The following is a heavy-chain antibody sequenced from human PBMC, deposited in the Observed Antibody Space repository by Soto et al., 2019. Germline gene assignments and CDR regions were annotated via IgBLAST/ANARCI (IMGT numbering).Heavy chain of an antibody. CDR3: ARGTYYYDSSGYTPDY. Sequence: QVQLVQSGAEVKKPGASVKVSCKASGYTFTSYDITWVRQATGQGLEWMGWMHPNSVNTGYAQKFQGRVTMTRNTSISTADMELSSLRSRDTAVYYCARGTYYYDSSGYTPDYCGQGTLVTVSS. V-gene: IGHV1-8*01. CDR1: GYTFTSYD. CDR2: MHPNSVNT. J-gene: IGHJ4*02. D-gene: IGHD3-22*01.